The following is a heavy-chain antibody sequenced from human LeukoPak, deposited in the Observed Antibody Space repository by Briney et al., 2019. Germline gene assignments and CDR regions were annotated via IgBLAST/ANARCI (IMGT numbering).Heavy chain of an antibody. Sequence: SETLSLTCSVSGGSLSSYYWSCIRQPPGEGLEWIGYIYFSGRTNYNPSLKSRVTISVDTSKNQFSLTLSSVTAADTAVYYCARGQKYRNGYTVTELGSGYFDYWGQGTLVTVSS. CDR3: ARGQKYRNGYTVTELGSGYFDY. J-gene: IGHJ4*02. CDR1: GGSLSSYY. CDR2: IYFSGRT. D-gene: IGHD5-18*01. V-gene: IGHV4-59*01.